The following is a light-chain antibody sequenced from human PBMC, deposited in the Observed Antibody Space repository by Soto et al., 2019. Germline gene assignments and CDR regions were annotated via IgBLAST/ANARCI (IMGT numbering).Light chain of an antibody. J-gene: IGKJ2*01. CDR2: GAS. CDR3: QQYSDSPYT. V-gene: IGKV3-20*01. CDR1: QSIGKTY. Sequence: EIVLTQSPDLLSLSPGARATLSCRASQSIGKTYVDWYRQKPGQAPQLLISGASGWAIGIPDRFSASGSGTDFTLTNTDVDPEDCAVYYCQQYSDSPYTFGQGTRLDIK.